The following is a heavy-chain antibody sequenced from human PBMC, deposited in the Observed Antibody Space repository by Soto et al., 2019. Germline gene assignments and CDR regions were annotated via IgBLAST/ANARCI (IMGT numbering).Heavy chain of an antibody. J-gene: IGHJ1*01. CDR1: GGSFSGYY. CDR3: AREPSREGFQH. D-gene: IGHD1-26*01. Sequence: QVQLQQWGAGLLKPSETLSLTCAVYGGSFSGYYWSWIRQPPGKGLEWIGEINHSGSTNYNPSLKTRVTIAVDTSKSQFSLKLSSVTAADTAVYYCAREPSREGFQHWGQGTLVTVSS. V-gene: IGHV4-34*01. CDR2: INHSGST.